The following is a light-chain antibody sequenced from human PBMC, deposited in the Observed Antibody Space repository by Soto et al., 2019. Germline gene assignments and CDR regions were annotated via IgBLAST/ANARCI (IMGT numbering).Light chain of an antibody. CDR2: GAS. J-gene: IGKJ2*01. CDR3: QQCRGSPLYT. V-gene: IGKV3-20*01. Sequence: EIVLTQSPGTLSLSPGERATLSCRASQSVNSNYLAWYQQKPGQAPRLLIYGASNRATGIPDRFTGSGSGTDFTLTISRLEPEDFAVYYCQQCRGSPLYTFGQGTKLEIK. CDR1: QSVNSNY.